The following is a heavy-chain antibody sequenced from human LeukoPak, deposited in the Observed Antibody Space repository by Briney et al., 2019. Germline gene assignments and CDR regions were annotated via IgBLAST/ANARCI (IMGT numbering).Heavy chain of an antibody. D-gene: IGHD7-27*01. V-gene: IGHV4-59*11. J-gene: IGHJ5*02. CDR1: GGSISSHY. Sequence: SETLSLTCTVSGGSISSHYWSWIRQPPGKGLEWIGYIYYSGSTNYNPSLKSRVTISVDTSKNQFSLKLSSVTAADTAAYYCARAALTGVDPWGQGTLVTVSS. CDR2: IYYSGST. CDR3: ARAALTGVDP.